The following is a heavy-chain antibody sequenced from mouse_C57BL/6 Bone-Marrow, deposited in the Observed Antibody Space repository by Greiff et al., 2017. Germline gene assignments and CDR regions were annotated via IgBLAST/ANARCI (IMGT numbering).Heavy chain of an antibody. V-gene: IGHV1-54*01. CDR3: ASGDYYGSRYYIDY. CDR1: GYAFTNYL. D-gene: IGHD1-1*01. J-gene: IGHJ2*02. Sequence: VQLQQSGAELVRPGTSVKVSCKASGYAFTNYLIEWVKQRPGQGLEWIGVINPGSGGTNYNEKFKGKATLTADKSSSTAYMQLSSLTSEDSADYFCASGDYYGSRYYIDYWGQGTSLTVSS. CDR2: INPGSGGT.